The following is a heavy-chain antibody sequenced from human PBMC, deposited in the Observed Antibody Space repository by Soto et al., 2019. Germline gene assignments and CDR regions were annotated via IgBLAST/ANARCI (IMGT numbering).Heavy chain of an antibody. Sequence: QVTLKESGPVLMKTTETLTLTCAVSGFSLGNDGMGVTWIRQTPGRALEWLAHIFPTDEKSYSPTLKNRLVISKDNSKGQVVLTMTNVTPLDTATYYCARIFGAGWAGGSRYYGMDVWGQGTAVTVSS. CDR2: IFPTDEK. V-gene: IGHV2-26*01. J-gene: IGHJ6*02. CDR3: ARIFGAGWAGGSRYYGMDV. CDR1: GFSLGNDGMG. D-gene: IGHD6-19*01.